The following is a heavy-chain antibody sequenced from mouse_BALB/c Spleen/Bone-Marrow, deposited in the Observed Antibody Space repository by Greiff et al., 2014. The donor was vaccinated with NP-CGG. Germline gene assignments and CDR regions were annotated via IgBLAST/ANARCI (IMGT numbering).Heavy chain of an antibody. D-gene: IGHD1-2*01. CDR3: ARDRRITTATYAMDY. CDR1: GFTFSDYY. V-gene: IGHV5-4*02. Sequence: EVKLVESGGGLVKPGGSLKLSCAASGFTFSDYYMYWVRQTPEKRLEWVATISDGGSYTYYPDSVKGRFTISRDNAKNNLYLQMSSLKSEDTAMYYCARDRRITTATYAMDYWGQGTSGTVST. CDR2: ISDGGSYT. J-gene: IGHJ4*01.